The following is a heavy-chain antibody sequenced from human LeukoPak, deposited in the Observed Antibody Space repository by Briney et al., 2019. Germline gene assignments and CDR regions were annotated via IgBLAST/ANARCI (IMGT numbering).Heavy chain of an antibody. V-gene: IGHV1-69*01. D-gene: IGHD3-3*01. Sequence: SVKVSCKASGGTFSSYAISWVRQAPGQGLEWMGGIIPIFGTANYAQKFQGRVTITADESTSTAYMELSSLRSEDTAVYYCARGGITIFGVVIAPYYYYGMDVWGQGTTVTVSS. J-gene: IGHJ6*02. CDR3: ARGGITIFGVVIAPYYYYGMDV. CDR2: IIPIFGTA. CDR1: GGTFSSYA.